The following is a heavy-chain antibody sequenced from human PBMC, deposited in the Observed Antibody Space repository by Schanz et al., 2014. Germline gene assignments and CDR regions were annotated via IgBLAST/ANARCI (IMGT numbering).Heavy chain of an antibody. CDR3: AKDFTASGIFFNS. Sequence: EVQLVESGGGLVQPGGSLRLSCAASGLTFSNHAMSWVRQAPGKGLEWVSAISGSGDNTFYADSVRGRFTISRDNSRNTLYLQMNSLTAEDTAVYYCAKDFTASGIFFNSWGQGTLVSVSS. CDR1: GLTFSNHA. V-gene: IGHV3-23*04. CDR2: ISGSGDNT. D-gene: IGHD3-10*01. J-gene: IGHJ1*01.